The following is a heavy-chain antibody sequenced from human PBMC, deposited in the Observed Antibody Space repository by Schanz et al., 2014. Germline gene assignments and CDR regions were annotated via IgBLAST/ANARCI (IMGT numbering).Heavy chain of an antibody. CDR1: GFTFSIYA. D-gene: IGHD3-10*01. J-gene: IGHJ5*01. Sequence: EVQLVESGGGLVEPGGSLRLSCAASGFTFSIYAMHWVRQAPGKGLEYVSAISHDGYSTYYADSVKGRFTISRDNSKNTLYLQMSSLRAEDTAVYYCAKQHIVRGVIYLNWFDSWGQGTLVTVSS. CDR3: AKQHIVRGVIYLNWFDS. V-gene: IGHV3-64D*06. CDR2: ISHDGYST.